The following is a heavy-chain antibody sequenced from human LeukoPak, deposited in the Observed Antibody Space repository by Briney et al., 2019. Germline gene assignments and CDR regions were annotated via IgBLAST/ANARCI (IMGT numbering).Heavy chain of an antibody. V-gene: IGHV3-21*01. CDR2: ISSSSSYI. CDR3: ARSGDIYCSSTSCWVTHFDY. D-gene: IGHD2-2*01. CDR1: GFTFSSYS. Sequence: PGGSLRLSCAASGFTFSSYSMNWVRQAPGKGLEWVSSISSSSSYIYYADSVKGRFTISRDNAKNSLYLQMNSLRAEDTAVYYCARSGDIYCSSTSCWVTHFDYWGQGTLVTVSS. J-gene: IGHJ4*02.